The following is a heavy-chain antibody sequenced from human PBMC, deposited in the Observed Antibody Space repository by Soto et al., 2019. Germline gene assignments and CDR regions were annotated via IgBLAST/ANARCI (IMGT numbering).Heavy chain of an antibody. V-gene: IGHV5-10-1*01. CDR3: ARHRYDSDTGPNFQYYFDS. D-gene: IGHD3-22*01. CDR1: GYSFAGYW. CDR2: IDPSDSQT. Sequence: GESLKISCKGSGYSFAGYWITWVRRKPGKGLEWMGRIDPSDSQTYYSPSFRGHVTISVTKSITTVFLQWSSLRASDTAMYYCARHRYDSDTGPNFQYYFDSWGQGTPVTVSS. J-gene: IGHJ4*02.